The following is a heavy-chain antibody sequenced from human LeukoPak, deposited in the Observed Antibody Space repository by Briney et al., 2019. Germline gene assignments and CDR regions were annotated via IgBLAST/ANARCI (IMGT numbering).Heavy chain of an antibody. V-gene: IGHV3-7*03. CDR2: INQNGGSI. J-gene: IGHJ4*02. Sequence: GGSLRLTCAASGFSFGSHWMNWVRQAPGKGLEWVAIINQNGGSIGYGGSVKGRFTISRDNAQSSLYLQMNSLRAEDTAVYYCARDIVYGDYEDWGQGTLVTVSS. CDR1: GFSFGSHW. CDR3: ARDIVYGDYED. D-gene: IGHD4-17*01.